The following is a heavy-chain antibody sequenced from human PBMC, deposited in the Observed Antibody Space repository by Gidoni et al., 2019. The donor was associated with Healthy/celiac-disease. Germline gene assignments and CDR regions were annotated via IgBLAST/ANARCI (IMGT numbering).Heavy chain of an antibody. CDR1: GGSFSGYY. CDR2: INHSGST. CDR3: ARAGGEDTVTNFPFFDY. D-gene: IGHD4-17*01. Sequence: QVQLQQWGAGLLKPSETLSLTCAVDGGSFSGYYWSWLRQPPGKGLEWIGEINHSGSTNYNPSLTSRVTISVDTSKNQFSLKLSSVTAADTAVYYCARAGGEDTVTNFPFFDYWGQGTLVTVSS. V-gene: IGHV4-34*01. J-gene: IGHJ4*02.